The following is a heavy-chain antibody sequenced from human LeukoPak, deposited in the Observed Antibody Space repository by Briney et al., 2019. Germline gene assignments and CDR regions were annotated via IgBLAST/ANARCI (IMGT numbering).Heavy chain of an antibody. Sequence: GGSLRLSCAASGFTFSSYGMHWVRQAPGKGLEWVAVICYDGSNKYYADSVKGRFTISRDNSKNTLYLQMNSLRAEDTAVYYGGKGTYGYVYWGQGTLVTVSS. V-gene: IGHV3-33*01. CDR2: ICYDGSNK. D-gene: IGHD5-18*01. CDR1: GFTFSSYG. CDR3: GKGTYGYVY. J-gene: IGHJ4*02.